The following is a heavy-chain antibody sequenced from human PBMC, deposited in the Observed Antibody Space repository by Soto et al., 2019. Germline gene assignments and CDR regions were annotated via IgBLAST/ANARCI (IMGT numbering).Heavy chain of an antibody. CDR2: INPSGGST. D-gene: IGHD4-17*01. J-gene: IGHJ4*02. CDR1: GYTFTSYY. Sequence: GASVKVSCKASGYTFTSYYMHWVRQAPGQGLEWMGIINPSGGSTSYAQKFQGRVTMTTDTSTSTAYMELRSLRSDDTAVYYCARALYGDYYRAGPYFDYWGQGTLVTVSS. V-gene: IGHV1-46*01. CDR3: ARALYGDYYRAGPYFDY.